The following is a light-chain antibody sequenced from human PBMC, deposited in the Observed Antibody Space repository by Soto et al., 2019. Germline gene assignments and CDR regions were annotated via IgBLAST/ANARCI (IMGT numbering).Light chain of an antibody. V-gene: IGLV2-14*03. CDR1: SSDVGGHNY. CDR2: NVD. J-gene: IGLJ2*01. CDR3: SSYADSSTVV. Sequence: QPVLTQVASVSASPGQSITISCTGTSSDVGGHNYVSWYQQHPGKAPKLMIYNVDYRPSGVSNRFSGSKSGNTASLTISGLQADDEAYYYCSSYADSSTVVFGGGTQLTVL.